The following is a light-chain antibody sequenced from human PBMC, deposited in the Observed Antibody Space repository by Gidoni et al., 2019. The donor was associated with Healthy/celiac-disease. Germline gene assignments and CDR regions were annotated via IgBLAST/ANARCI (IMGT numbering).Light chain of an antibody. CDR3: QQSYSTPLT. V-gene: IGKV1-39*01. Sequence: DIQMTQSPSSLSASVGDRVTITCRASQSISSYLNWYQQKKGKAPKLLIYAASSLQSGVPSRFSGSGSGTDFTLTISSLQPEDFATDYCQQSYSTPLTFGGGTKVEIK. J-gene: IGKJ4*01. CDR1: QSISSY. CDR2: AAS.